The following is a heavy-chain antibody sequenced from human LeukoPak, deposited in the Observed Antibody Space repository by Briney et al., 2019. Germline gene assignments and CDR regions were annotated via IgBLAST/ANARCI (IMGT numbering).Heavy chain of an antibody. Sequence: SETLSLTCSVSGGSISSSSYYWGWIRQPPGKGLEWIGTFHYSGSTYYNPSLKSRVTISVNMSKNQFSLKLSSVTAADTAVYYCARTPIYYYDNSGYYNWGQGTLVTVSS. CDR3: ARTPIYYYDNSGYYN. J-gene: IGHJ4*02. D-gene: IGHD3-22*01. CDR2: FHYSGST. V-gene: IGHV4-39*07. CDR1: GGSISSSSYY.